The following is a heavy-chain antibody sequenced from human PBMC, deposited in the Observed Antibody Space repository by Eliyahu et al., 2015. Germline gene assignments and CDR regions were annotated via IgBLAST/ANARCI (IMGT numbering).Heavy chain of an antibody. CDR3: ARHIVTSTYYFDY. D-gene: IGHD1-26*01. Sequence: QLQLQESGPGLVKPSXTLSLTCXVXGGSIXXSSYYWGWXXQPPGKGLEWIGSIYYSGSTYYNPSLKSRVTISVDTSKNQFSLKLSSVTAADTAVYYCARHIVTSTYYFDYWGQGTLVTVSS. CDR2: IYYSGST. J-gene: IGHJ4*02. CDR1: GGSIXXSSYY. V-gene: IGHV4-39*01.